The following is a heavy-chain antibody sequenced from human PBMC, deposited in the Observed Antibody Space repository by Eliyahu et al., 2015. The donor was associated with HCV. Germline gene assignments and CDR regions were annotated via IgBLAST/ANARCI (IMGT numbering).Heavy chain of an antibody. V-gene: IGHV1-69*01. CDR2: GIPILGTA. CDR3: ARGGSGGFSAYFDY. CDR1: GGTFSSYA. D-gene: IGHD3-10*01. J-gene: IGHJ4*02. Sequence: QVQLVQSGAEVKKPGSSVKVSCKASGGTFSSYAISWVRQAPGQGLGGMGGGIPILGTANYAQKFQGRVTITADESTSTAYMELSSLRSEDTAVYYCARGGSGGFSAYFDYWGQGTLVTVSS.